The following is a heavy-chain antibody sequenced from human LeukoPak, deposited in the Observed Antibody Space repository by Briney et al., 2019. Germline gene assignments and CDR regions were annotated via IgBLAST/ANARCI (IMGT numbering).Heavy chain of an antibody. CDR2: IYYSGST. CDR1: GGSISSSSYY. D-gene: IGHD6-25*01. V-gene: IGHV4-39*01. CDR3: ARSQREMSRRFDY. Sequence: SETLSLTCTVSGGSISSSSYYWGWIRQPPGKGLEWIGSIYYSGSTYYNPSLKSRVTISVDTSKNQFSLKLSSVTAADTAVYYCARSQREMSRRFDYWGQGTLVTVSS. J-gene: IGHJ4*02.